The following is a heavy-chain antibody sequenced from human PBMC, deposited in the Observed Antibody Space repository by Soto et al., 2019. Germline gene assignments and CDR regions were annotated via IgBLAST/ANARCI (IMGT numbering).Heavy chain of an antibody. CDR1: GFTFSSYW. CDR3: ATEYGGNYDSLTGYSANCFDP. J-gene: IGHJ5*02. V-gene: IGHV3-74*01. D-gene: IGHD3-9*01. CDR2: INSDGSST. Sequence: GGSLRLSCAASGFTFSSYWMHWVRQAPGKGLVWVSRINSDGSSTSYADSVKGRFTISRDNAKNTMYLQMNSLRAEDTAVYYCATEYGGNYDSLTGYSANCFDPWGQGTLVTVSS.